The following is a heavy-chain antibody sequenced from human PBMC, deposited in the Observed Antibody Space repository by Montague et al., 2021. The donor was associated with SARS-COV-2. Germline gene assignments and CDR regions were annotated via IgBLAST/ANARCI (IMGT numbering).Heavy chain of an antibody. J-gene: IGHJ6*02. CDR3: ARQLIVFVPAAPGSPTHETYDYAMDV. V-gene: IGHV3-30*04. CDR1: GFTFSSYA. Sequence: SLRLFCAASGFTFSSYAMHWVRQAPGKGLEWVAVISYDGSNKYYVDSVKGRFSISRDNSKDTLYLQMNSLRAEDTAVYYCARQLIVFVPAAPGSPTHETYDYAMDVWGQGTTVTVSS. D-gene: IGHD2-2*01. CDR2: ISYDGSNK.